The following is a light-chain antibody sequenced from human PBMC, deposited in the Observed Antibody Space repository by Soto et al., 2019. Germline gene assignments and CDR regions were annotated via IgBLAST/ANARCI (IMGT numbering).Light chain of an antibody. CDR2: GAS. CDR3: XXXXSSPYT. V-gene: IGKV3-20*01. CDR1: QSVSSSY. J-gene: IGKJ2*01. Sequence: EIVLTQSPGTLSLSPGERXTLSCRASQSVSSSYLAWYQQKPGQAPRLLIYGASSRATGIPDRFSGSGSGTDFTLTISRXEPXXXXXXXXXXXXSSPYTFGQGTKLEIK.